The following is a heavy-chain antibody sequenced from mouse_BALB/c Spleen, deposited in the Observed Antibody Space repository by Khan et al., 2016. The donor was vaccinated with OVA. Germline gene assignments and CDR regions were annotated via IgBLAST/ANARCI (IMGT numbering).Heavy chain of an antibody. J-gene: IGHJ4*01. Sequence: EVELVESGGGLVEPGGSLKLSCAASGFAFSSYDMSWVRQTPEKRLEWVATINNGGSYTYYPDSVKGRFTISRDNARNTLYLQMSSLRSEDTALYYGERQGGFNPYFGMDYWGQGTSVTVSS. CDR3: ERQGGFNPYFGMDY. V-gene: IGHV5-9*02. CDR1: GFAFSSYD. CDR2: INNGGSYT.